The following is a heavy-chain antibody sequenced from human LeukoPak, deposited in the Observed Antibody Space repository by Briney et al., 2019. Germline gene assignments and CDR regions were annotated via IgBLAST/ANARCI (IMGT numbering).Heavy chain of an antibody. CDR3: ARDEDSNYYYFDY. D-gene: IGHD4-11*01. Sequence: GGSLRLSCAASGFTFSSYGMHWVRQAPGKGLERVAVIWYDGSNKYYADSVKGRFTISRDNSKNTLYLQMNSLRAEDTAVYYCARDEDSNYYYFDYWGQGTLVTVSS. CDR1: GFTFSSYG. V-gene: IGHV3-33*01. CDR2: IWYDGSNK. J-gene: IGHJ4*02.